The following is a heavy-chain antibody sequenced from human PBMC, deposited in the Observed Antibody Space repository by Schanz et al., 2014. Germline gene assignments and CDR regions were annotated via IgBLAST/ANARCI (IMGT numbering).Heavy chain of an antibody. CDR3: AKGRFGELSAFDI. CDR2: ISSGGTTT. CDR1: GFIFSDYY. V-gene: IGHV3-11*01. Sequence: QVQLVESGGGLVKPGGSLRLSCAASGFIFSDYYMAWIRQAPGKGPEYVSYISSGGTTTYHSDSVKGRLTISRDDAKKSMYLQMNNLRAEDTAVYYCAKGRFGELSAFDIWGQGTMVTVSS. J-gene: IGHJ3*02. D-gene: IGHD3-10*01.